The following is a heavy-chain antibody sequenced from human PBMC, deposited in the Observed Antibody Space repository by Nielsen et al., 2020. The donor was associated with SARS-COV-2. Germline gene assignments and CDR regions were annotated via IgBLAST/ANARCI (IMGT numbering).Heavy chain of an antibody. Sequence: VRQAPGKGLEWVSGISGSGGRTFYVDSVKGRFTISRDNSKNTLYLQMNSLRAEDTAVYYCAKMYYDFWSGYFDYYYYMDVWGKGTTVTVSS. V-gene: IGHV3-23*01. CDR2: ISGSGGRT. CDR3: AKMYYDFWSGYFDYYYYMDV. D-gene: IGHD3-3*01. J-gene: IGHJ6*03.